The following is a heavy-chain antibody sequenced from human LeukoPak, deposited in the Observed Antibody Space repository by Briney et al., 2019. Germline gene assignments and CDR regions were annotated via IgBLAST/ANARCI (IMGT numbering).Heavy chain of an antibody. Sequence: GGSLRLSCAASGFTFDDYAMHWVRQAPGKGLEWVSGISWNSGSIGYADSVKGRFTISRDNAKNTLYLQMNSLRAEDTAVYYCAKRALYSSSFHFDYWGQGTLVTVSS. CDR2: ISWNSGSI. CDR1: GFTFDDYA. J-gene: IGHJ4*02. V-gene: IGHV3-9*01. CDR3: AKRALYSSSFHFDY. D-gene: IGHD6-13*01.